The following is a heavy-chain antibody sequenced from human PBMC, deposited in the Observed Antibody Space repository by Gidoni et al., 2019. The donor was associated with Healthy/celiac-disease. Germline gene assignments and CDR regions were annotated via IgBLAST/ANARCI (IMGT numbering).Heavy chain of an antibody. CDR1: GFSLSTSGVG. D-gene: IGHD3-22*01. CDR2: IYWNDDK. Sequence: QITLKESGPTLVKPTQTLTLTCTFSGFSLSTSGVGLGWIRQPPGKALEWLALIYWNDDKRYSPSLKSRLTITKDTSKNQVVLTMTNMDPVDTATYYCAHRRSPVYYYDSSGQYYFDYWGQGTLVTVSS. CDR3: AHRRSPVYYYDSSGQYYFDY. J-gene: IGHJ4*02. V-gene: IGHV2-5*01.